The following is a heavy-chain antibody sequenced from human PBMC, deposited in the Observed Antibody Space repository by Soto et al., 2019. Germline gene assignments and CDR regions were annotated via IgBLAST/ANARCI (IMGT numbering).Heavy chain of an antibody. V-gene: IGHV1-46*01. Sequence: SGAEVKKPGASVKISCKASGYTFIHYYIHWVRQAPGQGLEWMAIINPNGGSTNYAQKFQGRVTVTSDTSTTTVSMELNSLESDDTAVYFCARSLLQGDFWGQGTLVTVSS. CDR1: GYTFIHYY. CDR3: ARSLLQGDF. J-gene: IGHJ4*02. CDR2: INPNGGST. D-gene: IGHD2-21*01.